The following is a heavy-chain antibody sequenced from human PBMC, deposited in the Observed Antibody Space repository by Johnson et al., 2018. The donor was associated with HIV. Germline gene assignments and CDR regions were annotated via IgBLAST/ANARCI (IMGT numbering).Heavy chain of an antibody. V-gene: IGHV3-7*01. CDR1: GFTFSDYY. J-gene: IGHJ3*01. CDR2: IKQDGSEK. Sequence: VQLVESGGGVVRPGGSLRLSCAASGFTFSDYYMSWIRQAPGKGLEWVANIKQDGSEKFYVDSAKGRFTISRDNAKNSLYLQMNSLRAEDTAVYYCARGLVVPAWGQGTMVTVSS. CDR3: ARGLVVPA. D-gene: IGHD2-2*01.